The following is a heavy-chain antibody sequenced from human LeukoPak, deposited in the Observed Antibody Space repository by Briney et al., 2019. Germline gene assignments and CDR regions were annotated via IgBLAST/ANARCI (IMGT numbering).Heavy chain of an antibody. Sequence: GGSLRLSCVGSGFTFSDYCMSWIRQAPGKELEWVSYMCRSVSSIYHADSVKGRFTISRDNAKNSLYLQMNSLRAEDTAVYYCARDMTTVTSGYFDYWGQGTLVTVSS. CDR2: MCRSVSSI. CDR1: GFTFSDYC. D-gene: IGHD4-17*01. V-gene: IGHV3-11*01. J-gene: IGHJ4*02. CDR3: ARDMTTVTSGYFDY.